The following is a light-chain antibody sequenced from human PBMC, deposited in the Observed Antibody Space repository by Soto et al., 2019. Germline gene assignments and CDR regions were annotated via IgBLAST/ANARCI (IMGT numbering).Light chain of an antibody. V-gene: IGLV1-40*01. CDR3: QSYDSSLSGWV. CDR2: GNS. CDR1: SSNIGAGYD. J-gene: IGLJ3*02. Sequence: QSVLTQPPSVSGAPGQRVTISCTGSSSNIGAGYDVHWYQQLPGTAPKLLIYGNSNRPSGVPDRFSGSKSGTSASLAITGLRAEDDADYYCQSYDSSLSGWVFGGGTKLIVL.